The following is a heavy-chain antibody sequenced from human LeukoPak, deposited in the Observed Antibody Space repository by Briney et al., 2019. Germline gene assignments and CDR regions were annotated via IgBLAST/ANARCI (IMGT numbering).Heavy chain of an antibody. CDR2: IKQDGSEK. J-gene: IGHJ4*02. CDR3: ARDLSPYYDFWSGYYPPGFDY. D-gene: IGHD3-3*01. Sequence: LAGGSLRLSCAASGFTFSSYWMSWVRQAPGKGLEWVANIKQDGSEKYYVDSVKGRFTISRDNAKNSLYLQMNSLRAEDTAVYYCARDLSPYYDFWSGYYPPGFDYWGQGTLVTVSS. V-gene: IGHV3-7*01. CDR1: GFTFSSYW.